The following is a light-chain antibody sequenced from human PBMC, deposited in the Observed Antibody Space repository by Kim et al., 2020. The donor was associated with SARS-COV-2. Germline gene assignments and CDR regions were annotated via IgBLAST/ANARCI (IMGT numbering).Light chain of an antibody. V-gene: IGKV1-5*03. CDR3: QQYNTYRT. J-gene: IGKJ1*01. CDR2: KAS. CDR1: QSISNW. Sequence: DIQMTQCPSTLSASVGDRVTITCRASQSISNWLAWYQQKPGKAPNLLIYKASSLESGVPSRFSGSGSGTEFTLTINSLQPDDFATYYCQQYNTYRTFGQGTKVDIK.